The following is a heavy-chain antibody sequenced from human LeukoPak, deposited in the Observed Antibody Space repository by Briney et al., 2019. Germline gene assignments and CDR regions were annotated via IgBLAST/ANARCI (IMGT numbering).Heavy chain of an antibody. CDR3: AREDYDRRIDY. Sequence: SETLSLTCTVSGGSISSYYWSWIRQPPGKGLEWIGYIYYSGSTNYNPSLKSRVTISVDTSKNQFSLKLSSVTAAEKAVYYCAREDYDRRIDYWGQGTLVTVSS. CDR1: GGSISSYY. CDR2: IYYSGST. V-gene: IGHV4-59*01. J-gene: IGHJ4*02. D-gene: IGHD3-22*01.